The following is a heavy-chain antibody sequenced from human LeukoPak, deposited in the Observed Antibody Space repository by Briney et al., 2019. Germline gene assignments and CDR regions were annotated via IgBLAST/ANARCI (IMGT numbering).Heavy chain of an antibody. V-gene: IGHV4-39*07. J-gene: IGHJ6*02. Sequence: SETLSLTCTVSGGSISSSSYYWGWIRQPPGKGLEWIGEINHSGSTNYNPSLKSRVTISVDTSKNQFSLKLSSVTAADTAVYYCRVFDPIHYYYGMDVWGQGTTVTVSS. CDR3: RVFDPIHYYYGMDV. D-gene: IGHD3-3*01. CDR2: INHSGST. CDR1: GGSISSSSYY.